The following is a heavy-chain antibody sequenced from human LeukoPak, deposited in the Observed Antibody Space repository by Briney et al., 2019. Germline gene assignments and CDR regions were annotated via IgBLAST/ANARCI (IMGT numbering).Heavy chain of an antibody. V-gene: IGHV3-43*01. CDR3: AKGPDTSYYYYYMDV. Sequence: GGSLRLSCAASGFTVDDYSMHWVRQAPGEGLEWVSLISWDGGSTYYADSVKGRFTISRDNSKNSLYLQMNSLRTEDTALYYCAKGPDTSYYYYYMDVWGKGTTVTVSS. D-gene: IGHD1-26*01. CDR2: ISWDGGST. J-gene: IGHJ6*03. CDR1: GFTVDDYS.